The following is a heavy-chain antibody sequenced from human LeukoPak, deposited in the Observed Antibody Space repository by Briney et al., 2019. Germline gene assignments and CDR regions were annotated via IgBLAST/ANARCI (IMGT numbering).Heavy chain of an antibody. V-gene: IGHV1-2*02. J-gene: IGHJ4*02. D-gene: IGHD3-10*01. CDR1: GYTFTGYY. CDR2: INPNSGGT. Sequence: ASVKVSCKASGYTFTGYYMHWVRQAPGQGLEWTGWINPNSGGTNYAQKFQDRVTLTRDTSISTAYMELGSLRSDDTAIYYCARAYGSGSSYHPDYWGQGTLVTVSS. CDR3: ARAYGSGSSYHPDY.